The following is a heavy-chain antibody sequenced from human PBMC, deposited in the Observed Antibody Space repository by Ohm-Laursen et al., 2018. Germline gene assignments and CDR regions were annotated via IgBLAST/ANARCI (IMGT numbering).Heavy chain of an antibody. CDR2: IHHRGYT. J-gene: IGHJ6*02. CDR3: ARGSLKMDV. Sequence: GTLSLTCSVSGDSITNFYWSWFRQPPGKGLEWIAYIHHRGYTNYNPSLKSRVTISIDTSKNQFSLKLSSLTAADTAVYYCARGSLKMDVWGQGTTVTVSS. V-gene: IGHV4-59*12. CDR1: GDSITNFY.